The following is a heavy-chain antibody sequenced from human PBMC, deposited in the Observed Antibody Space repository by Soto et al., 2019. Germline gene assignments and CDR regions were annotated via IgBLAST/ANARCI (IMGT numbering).Heavy chain of an antibody. CDR2: ITSSGTTV. CDR3: ARGSSNWAYYFDS. V-gene: IGHV3-48*02. Sequence: EVHLVESGGGLVQPGGSLRLSCAASGFTFSSYSLNWVRQAPGKGLEWVSYITSSGTTVYYADSVRGRFTISRDNAKNSLYLQMNSLREDDTAVYYCARGSSNWAYYFDSWGQGTLVTVSS. CDR1: GFTFSSYS. D-gene: IGHD6-13*01. J-gene: IGHJ4*02.